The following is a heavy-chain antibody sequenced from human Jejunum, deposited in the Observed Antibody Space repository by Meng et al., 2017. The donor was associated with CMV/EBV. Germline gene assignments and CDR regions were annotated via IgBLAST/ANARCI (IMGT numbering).Heavy chain of an antibody. CDR3: ARDDYGDAGAYFDY. V-gene: IGHV3-30-3*01. CDR2: MSYDGNNQ. CDR1: GFTVRNYA. D-gene: IGHD4-17*01. J-gene: IGHJ4*02. Sequence: ASGFTVRNYALHWVRQAAGKGLEWVAVMSYDGNNQYFADSVKGRFTLSRDNSKNTVYLQMNSLRPEDTAVYYCARDDYGDAGAYFDYWGQGTLVTVSS.